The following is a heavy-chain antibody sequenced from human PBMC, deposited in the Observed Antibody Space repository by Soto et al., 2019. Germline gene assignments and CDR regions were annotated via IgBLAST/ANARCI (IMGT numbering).Heavy chain of an antibody. Sequence: ASVKVSCKASGYTFTNYAIHWVRQAPGQRLEWMGWINSANGNTQYSQKFQGRLTITRDTSASTGTMDLSSLRSEDTAVYYCARGGGGLRLGELPSFDYWGQGTLVTVSS. J-gene: IGHJ4*02. V-gene: IGHV1-3*01. CDR2: INSANGNT. CDR1: GYTFTNYA. CDR3: ARGGGGLRLGELPSFDY. D-gene: IGHD3-16*01.